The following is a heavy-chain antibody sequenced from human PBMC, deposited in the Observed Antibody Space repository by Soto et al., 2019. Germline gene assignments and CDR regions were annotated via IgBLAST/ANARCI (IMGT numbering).Heavy chain of an antibody. CDR1: GFTFSSYA. CDR2: ISGSGGST. CDR3: AKSRRGSSGFDY. J-gene: IGHJ4*02. D-gene: IGHD6-19*01. Sequence: EVQLLESGGGLVQPGGSLRLSCAASGFTFSSYAMSWVRQAPGKGLEWVSAISGSGGSTYYAASVKGRFTISRDNSKNTLYLQMNSLRAEDTAVYYCAKSRRGSSGFDYWGQGTLVTVSS. V-gene: IGHV3-23*01.